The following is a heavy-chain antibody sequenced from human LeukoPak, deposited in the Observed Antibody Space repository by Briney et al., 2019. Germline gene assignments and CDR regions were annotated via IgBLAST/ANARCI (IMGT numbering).Heavy chain of an antibody. CDR2: ISYDGSNK. CDR1: GFTFSSYG. CDR3: AKDLPFYYDSSGWSNKGPFDY. J-gene: IGHJ4*02. Sequence: GGSLRLSCAASGFTFSSYGMHWVRQAPGKGLEWVAVISYDGSNKYYADSVKGRFTISRDNSKNTLYLQMNSLRAEDTAVYYCAKDLPFYYDSSGWSNKGPFDYWGQGTLVTVSS. V-gene: IGHV3-30*18. D-gene: IGHD3-22*01.